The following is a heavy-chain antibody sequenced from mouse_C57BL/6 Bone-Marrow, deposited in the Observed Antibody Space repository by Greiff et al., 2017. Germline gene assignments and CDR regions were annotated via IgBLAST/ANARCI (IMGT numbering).Heavy chain of an antibody. V-gene: IGHV1-85*01. J-gene: IGHJ1*03. CDR2: IYPRDGST. Sequence: VQLQQSGPELVKPGASVTLSCKASGYTFTSYDINWVKQRPGQGLEWIGWIYPRDGSTKYNEKFKGKATLTVDTSSSTAYMERHSLTAEDSAVYFCARLELDGSSGDWYFDVWGTGTTVTVSS. CDR1: GYTFTSYD. CDR3: ARLELDGSSGDWYFDV. D-gene: IGHD1-1*01.